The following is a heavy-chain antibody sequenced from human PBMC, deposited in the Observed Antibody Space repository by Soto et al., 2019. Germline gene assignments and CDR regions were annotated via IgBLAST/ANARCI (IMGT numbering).Heavy chain of an antibody. Sequence: QEQLVQSGAEGKKPGASVKVSCKTSGYTFTDYDINWVRQATGQGLEWIGWMNPNSGETGYAQKFQGRVTMTRSASLSTAYLELSSLRSEDTAVYYCARVAVDARPRWYNWFDPWGQGTLVTVSS. CDR2: MNPNSGET. V-gene: IGHV1-8*01. J-gene: IGHJ5*02. D-gene: IGHD5-12*01. CDR3: ARVAVDARPRWYNWFDP. CDR1: GYTFTDYD.